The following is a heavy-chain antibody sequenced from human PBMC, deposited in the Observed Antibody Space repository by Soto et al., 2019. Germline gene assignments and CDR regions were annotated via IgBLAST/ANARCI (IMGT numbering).Heavy chain of an antibody. J-gene: IGHJ5*02. Sequence: QVQLVQSGAEVKKPGASVKVSCKASGYTFSTYGFSWVRQAPGQGLEWMGWIGADNGDTNYAQNFQGRVTMTTDTSPTTSYMELRSLTSDDTAVYFCARDWKGEEGFDPWGQGTLVTVSS. D-gene: IGHD1-1*01. CDR1: GYTFSTYG. V-gene: IGHV1-18*01. CDR2: IGADNGDT. CDR3: ARDWKGEEGFDP.